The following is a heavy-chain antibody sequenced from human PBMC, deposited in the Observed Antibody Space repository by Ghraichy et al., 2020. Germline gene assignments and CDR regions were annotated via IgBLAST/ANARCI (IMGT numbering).Heavy chain of an antibody. CDR3: ARVPGYIGPGGYFDY. CDR1: GYTFTSYG. D-gene: IGHD5-12*01. V-gene: IGHV1-18*01. CDR2: ISAYNGNT. Sequence: ASVKVSCKASGYTFTSYGISWVRQAPGQGLEWMGWISAYNGNTNYAQKLQGRVTMTTDTSTSTAYMELRSLRSDDTAVYYCARVPGYIGPGGYFDYWGQGTLVTVSS. J-gene: IGHJ4*02.